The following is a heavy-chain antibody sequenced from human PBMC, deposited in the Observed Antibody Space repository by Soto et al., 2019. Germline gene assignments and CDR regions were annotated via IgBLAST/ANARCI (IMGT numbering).Heavy chain of an antibody. D-gene: IGHD1-7*01. Sequence: GGSLRLSCSASGYNFMNYAMMWFRQAPGKGLEWVSTISGNGASPYYADSVKGRFTTSRDNSNNTLYLQMSSLRAEDTAIYYCAKDPRLELRGVDSWGQGALVTVSS. V-gene: IGHV3-23*01. J-gene: IGHJ4*02. CDR1: GYNFMNYA. CDR2: ISGNGASP. CDR3: AKDPRLELRGVDS.